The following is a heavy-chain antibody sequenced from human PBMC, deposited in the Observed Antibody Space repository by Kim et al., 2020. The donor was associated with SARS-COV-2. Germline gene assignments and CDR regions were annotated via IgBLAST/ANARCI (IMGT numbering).Heavy chain of an antibody. CDR1: GFTFSDYW. J-gene: IGHJ4*02. CDR2: IKQDGSEK. V-gene: IGHV3-7*03. D-gene: IGHD6-13*01. Sequence: GGSLRLSCATSGFTFSDYWMTWVRQAPGKGLEWVANIKQDGSEKYYVDSVKGRFTISRDNAKNSLYLQMDSLRADDTAVYYCASAPGTLRTWGQGTLVTVSS. CDR3: ASAPGTLRT.